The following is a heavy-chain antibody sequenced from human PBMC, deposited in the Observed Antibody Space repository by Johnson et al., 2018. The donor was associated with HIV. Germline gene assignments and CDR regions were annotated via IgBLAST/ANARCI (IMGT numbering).Heavy chain of an antibody. V-gene: IGHV3-23*04. CDR1: GFTVSSNY. CDR2: ISGSGGST. J-gene: IGHJ3*02. Sequence: VQLVESGGGLVKPGGSLRLSCAASGFTVSSNYMSWVRQAPGKGLEWVSAISGSGGSTYYADSVKGRFTISRDHSKNTLYLQMNSLRTKDTAVYYCAKDSDTSSSLVEGYDAFDIWGQGTMVTVSS. D-gene: IGHD6-6*01. CDR3: AKDSDTSSSLVEGYDAFDI.